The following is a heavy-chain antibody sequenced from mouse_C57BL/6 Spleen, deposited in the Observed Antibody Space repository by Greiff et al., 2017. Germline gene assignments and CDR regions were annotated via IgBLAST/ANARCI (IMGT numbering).Heavy chain of an antibody. J-gene: IGHJ4*01. CDR3: ARGGLPLMDY. CDR1: GYTFTSYW. V-gene: IGHV1-52*01. CDR2: IDPSDSET. D-gene: IGHD2-2*01. Sequence: QVQLQQSGAELVRPGSSVKLSCKASGYTFTSYWMHWVKQRPIQGLEWIGNIDPSDSETHYNQKFKDKATLTVDKSSSTAYMQLSSLTSEDSAVYYCARGGLPLMDYWGQGTSVTVSS.